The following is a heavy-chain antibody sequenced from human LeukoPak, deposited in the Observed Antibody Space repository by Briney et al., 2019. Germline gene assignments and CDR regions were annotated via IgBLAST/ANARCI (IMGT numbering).Heavy chain of an antibody. J-gene: IGHJ3*02. CDR1: GFTFSSYS. CDR3: ARDESDSSGYNRDDAFDI. D-gene: IGHD3-22*01. CDR2: ISSSSSYI. Sequence: PGGSLRLSCAASGFTFSSYSMNWVRQAPGKGLEWVSSISSSSSYIYYADSVKGRFTISRDNAKNSLYLQMNSLKAEDTAVYYCARDESDSSGYNRDDAFDIWGQGTMVTVSS. V-gene: IGHV3-21*01.